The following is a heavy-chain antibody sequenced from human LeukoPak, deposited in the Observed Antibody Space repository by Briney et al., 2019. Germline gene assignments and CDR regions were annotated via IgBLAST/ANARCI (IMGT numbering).Heavy chain of an antibody. J-gene: IGHJ2*01. CDR2: IYTSGST. V-gene: IGHV4-61*02. Sequence: SETLSLTCTVSGGSISSGSYYWSWIRQPAGKGLEWIGRIYTSGSTNYNPSLKSRVTISVDTSKNQFSLKLSSVTAADTAVYYCARVRRNWYFDLWGRGTLVTVSS. CDR1: GGSISSGSYY. CDR3: ARVRRNWYFDL.